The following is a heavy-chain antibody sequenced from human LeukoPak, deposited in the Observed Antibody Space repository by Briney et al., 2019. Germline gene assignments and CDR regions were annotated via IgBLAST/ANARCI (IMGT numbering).Heavy chain of an antibody. J-gene: IGHJ4*02. V-gene: IGHV3-48*01. CDR3: AKDRGTHFDH. Sequence: GGSLRLSCAASGFTFRTSGMNWVRQAPGKGLEWVSYISSSGTTISYAQSVKGRFTITRDNAQNSLTLHMNTLRADDTAVYYCAKDRGTHFDHWGQGTLVTVSS. CDR1: GFTFRTSG. CDR2: ISSSGTTI. D-gene: IGHD1-26*01.